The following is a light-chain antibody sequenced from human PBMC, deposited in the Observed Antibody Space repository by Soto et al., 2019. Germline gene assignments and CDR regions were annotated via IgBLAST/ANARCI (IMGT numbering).Light chain of an antibody. CDR1: QDITNY. CDR3: QQYENRPLT. V-gene: IGKV1-33*01. J-gene: IGKJ4*01. CDR2: DAA. Sequence: DIQLTQSPPSLSASVGDAVTITCQASQDITNYLNWYQQRSGKSPKLLIFDAANLERGVPSRFSGSGSGTHFTFPISSLQPEDVATYYCQQYENRPLTFGGGTKVE.